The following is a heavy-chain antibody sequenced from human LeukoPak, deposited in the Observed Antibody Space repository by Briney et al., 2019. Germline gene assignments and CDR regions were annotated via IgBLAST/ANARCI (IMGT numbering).Heavy chain of an antibody. D-gene: IGHD6-19*01. Sequence: ASETLSLACTVSGGSISSYYWSWIRQPPGKGLEWIGYIYFSGSTNYNPSLRSRVTISVDTSKNQFSLKLSSVTAADTAVYYCARLKRIAVAGYDAFDIWGQGTMVTVSS. CDR2: IYFSGST. CDR3: ARLKRIAVAGYDAFDI. V-gene: IGHV4-59*08. CDR1: GGSISSYY. J-gene: IGHJ3*02.